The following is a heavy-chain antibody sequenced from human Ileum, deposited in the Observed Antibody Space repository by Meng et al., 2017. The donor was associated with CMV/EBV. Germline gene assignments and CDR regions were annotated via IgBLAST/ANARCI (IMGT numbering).Heavy chain of an antibody. D-gene: IGHD2-2*01. V-gene: IGHV5-51*01. CDR3: ARPTKTVPAAMSY. CDR1: GYSFTSYW. Sequence: GGSLRLSCKGSGYSFTSYWIGWVRQMPGKGLEWMGIIYPGDSDTRYSPSFQGQVTISADKSISTAYLQWSSLKASDTAMYYCARPTKTVPAAMSYWGQGTLVTVSS. CDR2: IYPGDSDT. J-gene: IGHJ4*02.